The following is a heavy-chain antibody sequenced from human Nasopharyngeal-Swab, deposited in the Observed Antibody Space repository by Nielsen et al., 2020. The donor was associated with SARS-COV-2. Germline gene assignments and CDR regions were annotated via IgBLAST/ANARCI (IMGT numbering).Heavy chain of an antibody. J-gene: IGHJ4*02. V-gene: IGHV6-1*01. Sequence: WIRQSPSRGLEWLGKTYYRSEWYNEYALSVKSRIIITPDTSKDQFSLQLNSVTPDDTAVYYCARDGSAWSNGGGFDYWGQGTLVTVSS. CDR2: TYYRSEWYN. D-gene: IGHD6-19*01. CDR3: ARDGSAWSNGGGFDY.